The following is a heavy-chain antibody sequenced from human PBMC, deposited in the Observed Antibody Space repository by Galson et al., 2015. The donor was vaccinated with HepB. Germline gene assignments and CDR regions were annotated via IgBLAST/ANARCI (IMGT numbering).Heavy chain of an antibody. CDR1: GYTFTTYD. CDR2: ISGSNSNI. J-gene: IGHJ4*02. CDR3: ARDSESSGDPYFDY. D-gene: IGHD3-22*01. V-gene: IGHV1-18*01. Sequence: SVRVSCKATGYTFTTYDMSWVRQAPGQGLEYVAWISGSNSNINYAHNVQGRVTITTDKSTNSVYMQMRSLRSEDTAVYYCARDSESSGDPYFDYWGQGTLVTVSS.